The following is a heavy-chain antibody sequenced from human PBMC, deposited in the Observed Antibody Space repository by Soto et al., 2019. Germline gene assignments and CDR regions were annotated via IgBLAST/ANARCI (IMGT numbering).Heavy chain of an antibody. CDR1: GFTFSSYA. CDR3: AKSRFCSGGSCHWNSMDV. J-gene: IGHJ6*03. Sequence: GGSLRLSCAASGFTFSSYAMSWVRQAPGKGLEWVSAISGSGGSTYYADSVKGRFTISRDNSKNTLYLQMNSLRAEDTAVYYCAKSRFCSGGSCHWNSMDVWGKGTSVTLAS. CDR2: ISGSGGST. D-gene: IGHD2-15*01. V-gene: IGHV3-23*01.